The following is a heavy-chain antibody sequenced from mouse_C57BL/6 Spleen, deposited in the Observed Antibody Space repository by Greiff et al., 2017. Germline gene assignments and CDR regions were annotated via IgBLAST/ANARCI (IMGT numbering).Heavy chain of an antibody. CDR3: VRVPSYYDYVGYAMDY. Sequence: EVQLVESGGGLVQPKGSLKLSCAASGFSFNTYAMNWVRQAPGKGLEWVARIRSKSNNYATYYADSVKDRFTISRDDSESMLYLQMNNLKTEDTAMYYCVRVPSYYDYVGYAMDYWGQGTSVTVSS. CDR1: GFSFNTYA. V-gene: IGHV10-1*01. CDR2: IRSKSNNYAT. D-gene: IGHD2-4*01. J-gene: IGHJ4*01.